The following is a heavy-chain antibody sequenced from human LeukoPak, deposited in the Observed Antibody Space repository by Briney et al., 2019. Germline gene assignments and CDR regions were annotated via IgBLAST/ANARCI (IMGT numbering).Heavy chain of an antibody. J-gene: IGHJ4*02. CDR2: IIPSSGST. V-gene: IGHV1-46*01. CDR3: ARSDYNDYRGLGF. Sequence: ASVKVSCKASGYAFTSYHIHWMRQAPGQGLGWMGIIIPSSGSTTYAQKFQGRVTMTRDTSTSTVYMELSSLTSDDTAVYFCARSDYNDYRGLGFWGQGTLVTVSS. CDR1: GYAFTSYH. D-gene: IGHD4-11*01.